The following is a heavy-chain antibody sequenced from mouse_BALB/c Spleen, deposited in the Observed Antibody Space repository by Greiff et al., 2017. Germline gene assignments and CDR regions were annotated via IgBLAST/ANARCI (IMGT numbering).Heavy chain of an antibody. D-gene: IGHD2-1*01. J-gene: IGHJ3*01. CDR1: GYTFTSYW. CDR2: INPSTGYT. CDR3: APLLQSWFAY. V-gene: IGHV1-7*01. Sequence: VKLMESGAELAKPGASVKMSCKASGYTFTSYWMHWVKQRPGQGLEWIGYINPSTGYTEYNQKFKDKATLTADKSSSTAYMQLSSLTSEDSAVYYCAPLLQSWFAYWGQGTLVTVSA.